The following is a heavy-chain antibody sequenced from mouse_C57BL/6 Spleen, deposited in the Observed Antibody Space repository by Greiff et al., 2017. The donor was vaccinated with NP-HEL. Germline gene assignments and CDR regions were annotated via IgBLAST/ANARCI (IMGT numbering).Heavy chain of an antibody. J-gene: IGHJ4*01. CDR2: IHPNSGST. V-gene: IGHV1-64*01. CDR1: GYTFTSYW. CDR3: AVLYYYAMDY. Sequence: QVQLQQPGAELVKPGASVKLSCKASGYTFTSYWMHWVKQRPGQGLEWIGMIHPNSGSTNYNEKFKSKATLTVAKSSSTAYMQLSSLTSEDSAVYYCAVLYYYAMDYWGQGTSVTVSS.